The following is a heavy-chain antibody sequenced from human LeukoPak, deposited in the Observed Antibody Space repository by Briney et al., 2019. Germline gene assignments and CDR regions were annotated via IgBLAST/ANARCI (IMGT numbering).Heavy chain of an antibody. CDR2: ISGSGGNT. J-gene: IGHJ4*02. V-gene: IGHV3-23*01. CDR1: GFTFSSYA. D-gene: IGHD2-21*02. Sequence: AGGSLRLSCAASGFTFSSYAMSWVRQAPGKGLEWVSAISGSGGNTYYADSVKGRFTISRDNSKNTLYLQMNSLRAEDTAAYYWGKAQTACGGDCYSNFDYWGQGTLVSVSS. CDR3: GKAQTACGGDCYSNFDY.